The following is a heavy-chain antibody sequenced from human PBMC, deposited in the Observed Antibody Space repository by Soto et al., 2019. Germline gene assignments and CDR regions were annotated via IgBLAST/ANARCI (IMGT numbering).Heavy chain of an antibody. CDR1: GFTFSSYA. V-gene: IGHV3-30-3*01. CDR2: ISYDGGNK. D-gene: IGHD6-19*01. J-gene: IGHJ4*02. CDR3: ARGPIAVAGYFDY. Sequence: GGSLRLSCAASGFTFSSYAMHWVRQAPGKGLEWVAVISYDGGNKYYADSVKGRFTISRDNSKNTLYLQMNSLRAEDTAVYYCARGPIAVAGYFDYWGQGTLVTVSS.